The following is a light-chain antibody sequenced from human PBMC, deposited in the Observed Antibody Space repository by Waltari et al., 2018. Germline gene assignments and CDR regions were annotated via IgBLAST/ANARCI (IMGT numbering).Light chain of an antibody. V-gene: IGLV2-14*01. Sequence: QSALTQPASVSGSPGQSITISCTGTSRDVGGFNWVSWYQQHPGKAPKVIIYYVTNRPAGVSNRFSGSKSGNTATLTISGLQAEDEADYYCMSYTSRHTMIFGGGTRLTVL. CDR3: MSYTSRHTMI. J-gene: IGLJ2*01. CDR2: YVT. CDR1: SRDVGGFNW.